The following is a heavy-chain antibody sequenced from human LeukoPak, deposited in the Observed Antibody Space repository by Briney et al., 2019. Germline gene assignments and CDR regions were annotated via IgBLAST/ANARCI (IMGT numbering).Heavy chain of an antibody. Sequence: GASVKVSCKASGYTFTSYGISWVRQAPGQGLEWMGWISAYNVNTKNAQNFQGRVTMTTDTSTSTAYMELRSLRSDDTAVYYCARAQPQTPDAFDIWGQGTMVTVSS. D-gene: IGHD5-18*01. J-gene: IGHJ3*02. V-gene: IGHV1-18*01. CDR1: GYTFTSYG. CDR2: ISAYNVNT. CDR3: ARAQPQTPDAFDI.